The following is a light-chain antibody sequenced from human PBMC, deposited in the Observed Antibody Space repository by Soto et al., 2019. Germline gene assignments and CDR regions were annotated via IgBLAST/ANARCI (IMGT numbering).Light chain of an antibody. CDR1: SSDVGAYNY. CDR3: SSYTTSRTLV. CDR2: EVS. Sequence: QAASVSGSPGQSITISCTGTSSDVGAYNYVSWYQQHPGKAPKLMIYEVSNRPSGVSNRFSGSKSGNTASLTISGLQAEDEADYHCSSYTTSRTLVFGGGTQLTVL. J-gene: IGLJ2*01. V-gene: IGLV2-14*01.